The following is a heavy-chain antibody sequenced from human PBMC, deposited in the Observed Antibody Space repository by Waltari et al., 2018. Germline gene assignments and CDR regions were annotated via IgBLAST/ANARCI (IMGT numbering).Heavy chain of an antibody. J-gene: IGHJ6*02. V-gene: IGHV3-74*01. CDR3: ARVATKTYSSPVPGRPYYYGMDV. D-gene: IGHD3-22*01. CDR2: ISSDGSST. Sequence: EEQLVESGGGLAQPGASLRLSCAASGFTFSRYWMDWVRHAPGTGLGWVSRISSDGSSTTYADSVKGRFTISRDNAKNTLYVQMNRLRAEDTAVYYCARVATKTYSSPVPGRPYYYGMDVWGQGTTVTVSS. CDR1: GFTFSRYW.